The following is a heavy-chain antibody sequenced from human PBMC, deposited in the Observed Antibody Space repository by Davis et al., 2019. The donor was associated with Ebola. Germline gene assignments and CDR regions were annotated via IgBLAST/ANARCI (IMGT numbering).Heavy chain of an antibody. V-gene: IGHV4-34*01. CDR2: VNDSGST. CDR1: AGTFRGYY. D-gene: IGHD6-19*01. Sequence: SETLSLTCAVYAGTFRGYYWSWIRQSPGKGLEWIGEVNDSGSTNYNPSLKSRVTISVDTSKNQFSLKLTSVTAADTATFYCARTTRGSGWFLDYWGQGTLVTVSS. J-gene: IGHJ4*02. CDR3: ARTTRGSGWFLDY.